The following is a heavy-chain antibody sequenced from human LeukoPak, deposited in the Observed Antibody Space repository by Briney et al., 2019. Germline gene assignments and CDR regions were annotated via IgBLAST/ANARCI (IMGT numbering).Heavy chain of an antibody. Sequence: ASVKVSCKASGCTFRSYAISWVRQAPGQGRAWMGGIFPIFGTANYPQNFQGRVTITADESTSTAYMELSSLRPENTAVYYCARGETGMASYDYWGQGTPVTVSS. CDR2: IFPIFGTA. CDR1: GCTFRSYA. J-gene: IGHJ4*02. CDR3: ARGETGMASYDY. D-gene: IGHD5-18*01. V-gene: IGHV1-69*13.